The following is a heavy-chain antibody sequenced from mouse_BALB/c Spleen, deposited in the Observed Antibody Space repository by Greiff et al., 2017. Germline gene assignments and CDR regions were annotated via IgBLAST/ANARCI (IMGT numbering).Heavy chain of an antibody. D-gene: IGHD2-14*01. V-gene: IGHV1S29*02. Sequence: EVKLEESGPELVKPGASVKISCKASGYTFTDYNMHWVKQSHGKSLEWIGYIYPYNGGTGYNQKFKSKATLTVDNSSSTAYMELRSLTSEDSAVYYCARYRYDGYYYAMDYWGQGTSVTVSS. J-gene: IGHJ4*01. CDR3: ARYRYDGYYYAMDY. CDR2: IYPYNGGT. CDR1: GYTFTDYN.